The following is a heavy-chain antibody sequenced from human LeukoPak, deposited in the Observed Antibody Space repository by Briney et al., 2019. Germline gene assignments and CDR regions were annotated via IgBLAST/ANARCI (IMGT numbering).Heavy chain of an antibody. Sequence: GGSLRLSCAASGFTFSSYFMHWVRQVPGKGLVWVSRINSDGTNKVYADSVKGRVTISRDNAENTLYLQMNSLGAEDTAVYYCVRKFPGYNGMDVWGQGTTVSVSS. J-gene: IGHJ6*02. CDR2: INSDGTNK. V-gene: IGHV3-74*03. D-gene: IGHD1-1*01. CDR1: GFTFSSYF. CDR3: VRKFPGYNGMDV.